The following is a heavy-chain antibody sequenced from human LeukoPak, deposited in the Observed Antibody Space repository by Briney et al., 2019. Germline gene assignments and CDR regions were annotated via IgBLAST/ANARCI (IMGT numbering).Heavy chain of an antibody. CDR3: ARDQLGWSSGYLLPPYY. Sequence: ASVKVSCKASGYTFTSYDINWVRQATGQGLEWMGWMNPNSGNTGYAQKFQGRVTMTRNTSISTAYMELSSLRSEDTAVYYCARDQLGWSSGYLLPPYYWGQGTLVTVSS. D-gene: IGHD3-22*01. V-gene: IGHV1-8*01. J-gene: IGHJ4*02. CDR2: MNPNSGNT. CDR1: GYTFTSYD.